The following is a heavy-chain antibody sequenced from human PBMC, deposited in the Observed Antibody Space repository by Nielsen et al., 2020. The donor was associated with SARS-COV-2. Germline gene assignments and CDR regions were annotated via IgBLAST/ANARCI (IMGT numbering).Heavy chain of an antibody. D-gene: IGHD6-13*01. V-gene: IGHV1-18*04. Sequence: ASVKVSCKASGYTFTSYGISWVRQAPGQGLEWMGWISAYNGNTNYAQKLQGRVTMTTDTSTSTAYMELRSLRSDDTAVYYCARVAAAGTYYYYYYMDVWGKGTTVTVSS. J-gene: IGHJ6*03. CDR1: GYTFTSYG. CDR3: ARVAAAGTYYYYYYMDV. CDR2: ISAYNGNT.